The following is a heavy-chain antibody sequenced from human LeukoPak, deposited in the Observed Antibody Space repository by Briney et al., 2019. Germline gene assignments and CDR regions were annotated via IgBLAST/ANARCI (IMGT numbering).Heavy chain of an antibody. V-gene: IGHV3-9*01. CDR2: ISWNSGRI. Sequence: PGGSLRLSCAASGFTFDDYAMHWVRQAPGKGLEWVSGISWNSGRIGYADSVKGRFTISRDNAKNSLYLQMNSLRVEDTALYYCAKVDYGDYVGPMDVWGQGTTVTVSS. J-gene: IGHJ6*02. CDR3: AKVDYGDYVGPMDV. CDR1: GFTFDDYA. D-gene: IGHD4-17*01.